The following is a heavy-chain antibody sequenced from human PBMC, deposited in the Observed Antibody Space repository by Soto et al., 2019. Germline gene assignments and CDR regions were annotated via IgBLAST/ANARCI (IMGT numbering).Heavy chain of an antibody. CDR1: GGSISSGDYY. D-gene: IGHD5-18*01. J-gene: IGHJ4*02. CDR2: IYYSGST. Sequence: QVQLQESGPGLVKPSQTLSLTCTVSGGSISSGDYYWSWIRQPPGKGLEWIGYIYYSGSTYYNPSLKSRVTISVDTSKTQFALKLSSVTAADTAVYYCARRGYSYGYGITYFDYWGQGTLVTVSS. V-gene: IGHV4-30-4*01. CDR3: ARRGYSYGYGITYFDY.